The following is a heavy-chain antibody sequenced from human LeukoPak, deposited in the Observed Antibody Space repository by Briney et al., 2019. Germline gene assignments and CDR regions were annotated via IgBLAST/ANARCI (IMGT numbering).Heavy chain of an antibody. V-gene: IGHV4-31*03. J-gene: IGHJ4*02. Sequence: SQTLSLTCTVSGVSVSSGGYYWSWIRQHPEKGLESIGHVYYSGGTYYNPSLKSRITILKDASKNQFTLKLNSVTPTDTAVYFCAGGKYDILTGYFRFDHWGQGTLVTVSS. CDR2: VYYSGGT. CDR1: GVSVSSGGYY. CDR3: AGGKYDILTGYFRFDH. D-gene: IGHD3-9*01.